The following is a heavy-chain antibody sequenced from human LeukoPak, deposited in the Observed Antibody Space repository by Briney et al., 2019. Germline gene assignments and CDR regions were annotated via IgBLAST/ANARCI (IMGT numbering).Heavy chain of an antibody. Sequence: ASVKVSCKASGYSFTGYYIYWVRQAPGQGLEWMGRINPNSGGTNYSQKFQGRVTMTRDTSLSTAYMELSKLRSDDTAVYYCARSNILTAGVFDYWGQGTLVTVSS. V-gene: IGHV1-2*06. CDR1: GYSFTGYY. D-gene: IGHD3-9*01. J-gene: IGHJ4*02. CDR2: INPNSGGT. CDR3: ARSNILTAGVFDY.